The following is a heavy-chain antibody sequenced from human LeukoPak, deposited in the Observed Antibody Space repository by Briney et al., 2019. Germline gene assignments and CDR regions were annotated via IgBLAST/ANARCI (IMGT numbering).Heavy chain of an antibody. V-gene: IGHV3-11*06. D-gene: IGHD6-13*01. CDR1: GFTFSDYY. Sequence: GGSLRLSCAASGFTFSDYYMSWIRQAPGKGLEWVSYISSSSSYTNYADSVKGRFTISRDNAKNSLYLQMNSLRGEVTAAYYCAKRIQGGSSWYYLDYWGQGTLVTVSS. CDR3: AKRIQGGSSWYYLDY. CDR2: ISSSSSYT. J-gene: IGHJ4*02.